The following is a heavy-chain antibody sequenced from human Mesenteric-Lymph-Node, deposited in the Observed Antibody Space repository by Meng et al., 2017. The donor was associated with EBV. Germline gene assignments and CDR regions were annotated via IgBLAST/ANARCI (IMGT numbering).Heavy chain of an antibody. Sequence: EVQLEESGGGLLQPGGSLRLSCAASGFIFNNYAMSWVRQAPGKGLEWVSGLSRSGSSTYYADSVRCRFTISRDNSKSTLFLQMNSLRVEDTAIYYCAKRYAQFDSWGQGTLVTVSS. CDR3: AKRYAQFDS. CDR1: GFIFNNYA. D-gene: IGHD3-9*01. CDR2: LSRSGSST. J-gene: IGHJ4*02. V-gene: IGHV3-23*04.